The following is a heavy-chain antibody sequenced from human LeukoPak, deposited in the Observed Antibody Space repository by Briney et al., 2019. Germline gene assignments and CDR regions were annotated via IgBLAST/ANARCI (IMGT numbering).Heavy chain of an antibody. CDR3: ARDERGSGDL. D-gene: IGHD3-22*01. CDR1: GLTFSTYT. V-gene: IGHV3-48*01. CDR2: ITSSSSTI. J-gene: IGHJ4*02. Sequence: GRSLRLSCAASGLTFSTYTMNWVRQAPGKGLEWVSYITSSSSTIYYADSVKGRFTISRDNAKSSLYLQMNSLRAEDTAVYYCARDERGSGDLWGQGTLVTVSS.